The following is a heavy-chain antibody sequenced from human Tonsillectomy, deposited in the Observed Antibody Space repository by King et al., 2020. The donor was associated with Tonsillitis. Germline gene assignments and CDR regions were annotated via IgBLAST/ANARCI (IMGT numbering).Heavy chain of an antibody. J-gene: IGHJ4*02. V-gene: IGHV3-30-3*01. CDR1: GFTFSTYA. CDR2: ISYDGSTK. CDR3: ARDKDDYGDYVGYFDY. D-gene: IGHD4-17*01. Sequence: VQLVESGGGVVQPGRSLRLSCAASGFTFSTYALHWVRQAPGKGLEWVAVISYDGSTKYYADSVKGRFTISRDNSKNTLSLQMNSLRADDTAVYYCARDKDDYGDYVGYFDYWGRGTLATV.